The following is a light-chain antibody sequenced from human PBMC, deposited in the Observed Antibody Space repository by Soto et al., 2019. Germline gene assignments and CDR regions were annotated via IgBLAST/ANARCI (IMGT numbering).Light chain of an antibody. CDR2: GAS. J-gene: IGKJ1*01. CDR1: QTISSK. V-gene: IGKV3-20*01. Sequence: EVMIAQCPAILSLSPAERSTLSCRASQTISSKLAWYQQKPGQAPKLLIYGASSRETGIPERFSGSGSGTEFTLTISSLEPEDFAVYYCQQYGSYPWAFGQGTKVDIK. CDR3: QQYGSYPWA.